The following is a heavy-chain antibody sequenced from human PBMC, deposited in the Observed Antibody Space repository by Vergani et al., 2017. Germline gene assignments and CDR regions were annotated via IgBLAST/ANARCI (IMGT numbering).Heavy chain of an antibody. CDR2: IKSKTDGGTT. D-gene: IGHD3-9*01. J-gene: IGHJ5*02. Sequence: EVQLVESGGGLVKPGGSLRLSCAASGFTFSNAWMSWVRQAPGKGLEWVGRIKSKTDGGTTDYAAPVKGRFTISRDDSKNTLYLQMNSLKTEDTAVYYCARVRPGGLTGFWFDPWGQGTLVTVSS. CDR1: GFTFSNAW. CDR3: ARVRPGGLTGFWFDP. V-gene: IGHV3-15*01.